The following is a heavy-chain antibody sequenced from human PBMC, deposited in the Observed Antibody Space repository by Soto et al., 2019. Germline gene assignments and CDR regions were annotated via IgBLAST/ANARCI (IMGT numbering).Heavy chain of an antibody. CDR3: TRDLYYFDSSAYYGHNWFDP. J-gene: IGHJ5*02. CDR1: GYTFTSFD. D-gene: IGHD3-22*01. Sequence: ASVKVSCKASGYTFTSFDINWVRQATGQGLEWMGWMNPNSGNTKYSQKFQGRVTITRDTSASTAYMELTSLRSEDTAVYYCTRDLYYFDSSAYYGHNWFDPWGQGTRVTVSS. V-gene: IGHV1-8*01. CDR2: MNPNSGNT.